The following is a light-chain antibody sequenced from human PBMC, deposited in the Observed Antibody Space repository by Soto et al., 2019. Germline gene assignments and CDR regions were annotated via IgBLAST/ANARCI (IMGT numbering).Light chain of an antibody. Sequence: QSVLTQPPSASGTPGQRVTISCSGSSSNIGSNTVNWYQQLPGTAPKLLIYSNNQRPSGVPDRFSGSKSGTSASLAISGLQSEDEADYHCAAWDDSLSVIFGGGTKLTVL. CDR2: SNN. V-gene: IGLV1-44*01. CDR1: SSNIGSNT. J-gene: IGLJ2*01. CDR3: AAWDDSLSVI.